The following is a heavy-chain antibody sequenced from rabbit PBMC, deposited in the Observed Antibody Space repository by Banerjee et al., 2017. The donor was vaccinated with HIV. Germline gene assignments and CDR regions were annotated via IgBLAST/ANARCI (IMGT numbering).Heavy chain of an antibody. Sequence: QEQLEESGGDLVKPEGSLPLTCTASGFSFSNKYVMCWVRQAPGKGLEWIACINTSSGNTVYATWAKGRFTISRTSSTTVTLQMTSLTAADTATYFCARDYAGYIGYGYYFNLWGQGTLVTVS. V-gene: IGHV1S45*01. J-gene: IGHJ4*01. CDR2: INTSSGNT. D-gene: IGHD7-1*01. CDR1: GFSFSNKYV. CDR3: ARDYAGYIGYGYYFNL.